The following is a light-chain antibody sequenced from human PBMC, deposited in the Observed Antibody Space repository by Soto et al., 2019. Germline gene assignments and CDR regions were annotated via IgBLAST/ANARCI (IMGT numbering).Light chain of an antibody. CDR2: GAS. CDR1: QSVSSN. Sequence: IVMSQSPATLSVSPGERATLSCRASQSVSSNLACYQQKPGQAPRLLIHGASNRATGIPDRFSGSGSGTEFTLTISSLQSEDFAVYYCQQYGSSLLTFGGGTKVDI. V-gene: IGKV3D-15*01. CDR3: QQYGSSLLT. J-gene: IGKJ4*01.